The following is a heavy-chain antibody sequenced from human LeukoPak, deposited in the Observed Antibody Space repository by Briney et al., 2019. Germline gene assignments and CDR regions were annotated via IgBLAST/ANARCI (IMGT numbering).Heavy chain of an antibody. CDR2: IYYSGST. CDR1: GGSISSGGYY. CDR3: SSMVRGVIAG. Sequence: SQTLSLTCTVSGGSISSGGYYWSWIRQHPGKGLEWIGYIYYSGSTYYNPSLKSRVTISVDTSKNQFSLKLGSVTAADTAVYYCSSMVRGVIAGWGQGTLVTVSS. J-gene: IGHJ1*01. D-gene: IGHD3-10*01. V-gene: IGHV4-31*03.